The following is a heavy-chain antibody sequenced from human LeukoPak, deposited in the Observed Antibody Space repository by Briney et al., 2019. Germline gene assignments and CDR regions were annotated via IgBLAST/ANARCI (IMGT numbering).Heavy chain of an antibody. V-gene: IGHV3-66*02. Sequence: GSLRLSCEVSGFGVSSHYMNWVRQAPGKGLEWVSIIYGDGSTYCADSVKGRFTISRDDSKNTLDLQMNSLREEDTAVYYCAGDGGSNMWNYYWGQGALVIVSS. CDR2: IYGDGST. D-gene: IGHD1-7*01. CDR3: AGDGGSNMWNYY. J-gene: IGHJ4*02. CDR1: GFGVSSHY.